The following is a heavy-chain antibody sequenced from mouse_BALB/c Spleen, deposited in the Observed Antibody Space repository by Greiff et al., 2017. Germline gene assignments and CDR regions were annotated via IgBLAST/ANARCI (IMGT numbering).Heavy chain of an antibody. CDR2: IDPANGNT. D-gene: IGHD3-2*01. Sequence: VQLQQSGAELVKPGASVKLSCTASGFNIKDTYMHWVKQRPEQGLEWIGRIDPANGNTKYDPKFQGKATITADTSSNTAYLQLSSLTSEDTAVYYCALDSSGYVTAMDYWGQGTSVTVSA. CDR3: ALDSSGYVTAMDY. CDR1: GFNIKDTY. V-gene: IGHV14-3*02. J-gene: IGHJ4*01.